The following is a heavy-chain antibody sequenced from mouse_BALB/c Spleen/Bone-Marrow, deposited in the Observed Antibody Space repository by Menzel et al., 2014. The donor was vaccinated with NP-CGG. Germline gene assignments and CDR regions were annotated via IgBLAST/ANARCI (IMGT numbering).Heavy chain of an antibody. CDR2: IYPGDGDT. CDR3: ARGGSSVDY. V-gene: IGHV1-80*01. J-gene: IGHJ2*01. CDR1: GYAFXTYW. D-gene: IGHD1-3*01. Sequence: QVQLQQSGAELVRPGSSVKISCKSSGYAFXTYWINWVKQRPGQGLEWIGQIYPGDGDTDFNGKFKGKATLTADRSSNTAYMEFSSLTSEDSAVYFCARGGSSVDYWGQGTPLTVSS.